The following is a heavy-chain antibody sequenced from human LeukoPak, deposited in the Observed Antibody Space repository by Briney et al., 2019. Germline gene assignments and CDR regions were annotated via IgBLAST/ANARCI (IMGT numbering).Heavy chain of an antibody. CDR1: GGSISSYY. V-gene: IGHV4-59*01. CDR2: IYYSGST. Sequence: SETLSLTCTVSGGSISSYYWSWIRQPPGKGLERIGYIYYSGSTNYNPSLKSRVTISVDTSKNQFSLKLSSVTAADTAVYYCARGSLYDAFDIWGQGTMVTVSS. CDR3: ARGSLYDAFDI. J-gene: IGHJ3*02.